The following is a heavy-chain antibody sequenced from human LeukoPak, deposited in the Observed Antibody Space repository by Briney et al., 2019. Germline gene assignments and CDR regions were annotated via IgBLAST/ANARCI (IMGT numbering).Heavy chain of an antibody. CDR3: ARDLAVAGTRDY. Sequence: SETLSLTCTVSGGSISSYYWSWIRQPPGKGLEWIGSIYHSGSTYYNPSLKSRVTISVDTSKNQFSLKLSSVTAADTAVYYCARDLAVAGTRDYWGQGTLVTVSS. D-gene: IGHD6-19*01. CDR1: GGSISSYY. J-gene: IGHJ4*02. CDR2: IYHSGST. V-gene: IGHV4-38-2*02.